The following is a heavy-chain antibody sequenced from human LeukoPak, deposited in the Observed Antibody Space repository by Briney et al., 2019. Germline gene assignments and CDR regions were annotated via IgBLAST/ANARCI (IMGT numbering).Heavy chain of an antibody. CDR3: TGSFGELSFFAH. Sequence: GGSLRLSCTASGFTFGDYAMSWVRQAPGKGLEWVGFIRSKAYGGTTEDAASMKGRFTISRDDSKSIAYLQVNSLKTEDTAVYYCTGSFGELSFFAHWGQGTLVTVSS. CDR2: IRSKAYGGTT. D-gene: IGHD3-10*01. V-gene: IGHV3-49*04. J-gene: IGHJ4*02. CDR1: GFTFGDYA.